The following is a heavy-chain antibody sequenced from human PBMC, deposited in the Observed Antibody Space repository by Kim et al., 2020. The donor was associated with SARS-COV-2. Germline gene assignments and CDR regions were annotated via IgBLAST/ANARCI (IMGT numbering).Heavy chain of an antibody. CDR1: GFTFSSYW. J-gene: IGHJ6*02. Sequence: GGSLRLSCVASGFTFSSYWMSWVRQAPGKGLEWVANIKQDGSEKYYVDSVKGRFTISRDNAKNSLYLQMNSLRAEDTAVYYCARDAMVYGRGGVEDVWG. D-gene: IGHD2-8*01. CDR2: IKQDGSEK. V-gene: IGHV3-7*03. CDR3: ARDAMVYGRGGVEDV.